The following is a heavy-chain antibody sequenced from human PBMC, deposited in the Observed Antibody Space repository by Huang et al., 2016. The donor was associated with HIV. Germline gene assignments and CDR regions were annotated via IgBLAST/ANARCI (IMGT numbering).Heavy chain of an antibody. CDR3: ALKGDSSGWEYFRH. Sequence: QVQLVESGGGVVQPGRSLRLSCAASGFIFSNYGMHWVRQAPGKGLEWVELIYYDGSNKYYTYSVKGRFSISRDNSKNTLYLQMNSLRAEDTAVYYCALKGDSSGWEYFRHWGQGTLVTVSS. CDR2: IYYDGSNK. V-gene: IGHV3-30*03. D-gene: IGHD6-19*01. J-gene: IGHJ1*01. CDR1: GFIFSNYG.